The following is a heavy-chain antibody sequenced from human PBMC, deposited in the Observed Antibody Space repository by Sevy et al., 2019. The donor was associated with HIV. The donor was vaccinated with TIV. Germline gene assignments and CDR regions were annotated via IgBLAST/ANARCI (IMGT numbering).Heavy chain of an antibody. Sequence: GGSLRLSCAASGFTFSSYSMNWVRQAPGKGLEWVSSISSSSSYIYYADSVKGRFTIARDNAKNSMYLQMNSLRAEDTAVYYCARARTYSSGWYLDYWGQGTLVTVSS. CDR3: ARARTYSSGWYLDY. CDR1: GFTFSSYS. CDR2: ISSSSSYI. J-gene: IGHJ4*02. V-gene: IGHV3-21*01. D-gene: IGHD6-19*01.